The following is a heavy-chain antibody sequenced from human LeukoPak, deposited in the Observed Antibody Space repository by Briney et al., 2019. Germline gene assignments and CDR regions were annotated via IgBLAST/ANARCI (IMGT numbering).Heavy chain of an antibody. CDR2: INPNSCGT. CDR3: ARFLGNSGDGFDV. V-gene: IGHV1-2*02. J-gene: IGHJ3*01. CDR1: GYTFTGYY. Sequence: ASVKVSCKASGYTFTGYYIHWVRQAPGHGLEWMGWINPNSCGTNHAQKFQGRVTMTRDTSISTAYMELSRLRSDDTAVYYCARFLGNSGDGFDVWGQGTMVTVSS. D-gene: IGHD5-12*01.